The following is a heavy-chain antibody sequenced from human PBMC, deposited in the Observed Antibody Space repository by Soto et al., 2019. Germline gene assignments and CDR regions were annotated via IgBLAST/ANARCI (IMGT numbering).Heavy chain of an antibody. D-gene: IGHD4-17*01. CDR1: GFTFISYA. CDR2: TSGGGDVA. J-gene: IGHJ2*01. Sequence: EVQVLETGGGLVQPGGSLRLSCAASGFTFISYAMSWVRQAPGKGLEWVSGTSGGGDVAFYADYVKGRFTISRDNSKNTLYLQMNSLRAEDTALYYCVKKSIGTVTNPVYWYCDLWGRGTLVTVFS. CDR3: VKKSIGTVTNPVYWYCDL. V-gene: IGHV3-23*01.